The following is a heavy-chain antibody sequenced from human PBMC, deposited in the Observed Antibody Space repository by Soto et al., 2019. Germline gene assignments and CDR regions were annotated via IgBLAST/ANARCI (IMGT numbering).Heavy chain of an antibody. V-gene: IGHV4-31*03. J-gene: IGHJ4*02. Sequence: PSETLSLTCTVSGGSISSGGYYWNWIRQHPGKGLEWIGYMYHSGSTYYNPSLKSRVTISVDTSKNQLSLNLRSVTAADTAVYYCARHRGPTGPNYWGQGTLVTVSS. CDR3: ARHRGPTGPNY. D-gene: IGHD3-10*01. CDR1: GGSISSGGYY. CDR2: MYHSGST.